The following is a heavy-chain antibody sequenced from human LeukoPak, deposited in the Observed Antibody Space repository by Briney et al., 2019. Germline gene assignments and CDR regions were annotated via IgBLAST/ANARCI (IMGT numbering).Heavy chain of an antibody. V-gene: IGHV4-34*01. D-gene: IGHD3-22*01. CDR3: ARDHDSSGWAPYFQH. J-gene: IGHJ1*01. CDR2: INHSGST. CDR1: GGSFSGYY. Sequence: SETLSLTCAVYGGSFSGYYWSWIRQPPGKGLEWIGEINHSGSTNYNPSLKSRVTISVDTSKNQFSLKLSSVTAADTAVYYCARDHDSSGWAPYFQHWGQGTLVTVSS.